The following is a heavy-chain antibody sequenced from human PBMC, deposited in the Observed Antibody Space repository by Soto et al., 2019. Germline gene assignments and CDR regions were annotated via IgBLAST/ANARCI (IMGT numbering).Heavy chain of an antibody. CDR1: GFTFSSYG. J-gene: IGHJ4*02. Sequence: GESLKISCAASGFTFSSYGMHWVRQAPGKGLEWVAVISYDGSNKYYADSVKGRFTISRDNSKNTLYLQMNSLRAEDTAVYYCAKGGKYYYDSSGYYYVDYWGQGTLVTVSS. V-gene: IGHV3-30*18. D-gene: IGHD3-22*01. CDR2: ISYDGSNK. CDR3: AKGGKYYYDSSGYYYVDY.